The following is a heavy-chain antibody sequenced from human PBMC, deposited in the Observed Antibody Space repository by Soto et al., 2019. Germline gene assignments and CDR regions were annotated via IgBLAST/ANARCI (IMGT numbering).Heavy chain of an antibody. CDR3: AILETRDLDIVVVVAASAKLDAFDR. CDR2: ISYDGSNK. D-gene: IGHD2-15*01. CDR1: GFTFSSYA. J-gene: IGHJ3*01. Sequence: QVQLVESGGGVVQPGRSLRISCAASGFTFSSYAMHWVLQAPGKGLEWVAGISYDGSNKYYADSVKGGFTISRDTYKDTLYLQMISMRAEDTAVYYWAILETRDLDIVVVVAASAKLDAFDRWGQGTMVTVSS. V-gene: IGHV3-30-3*01.